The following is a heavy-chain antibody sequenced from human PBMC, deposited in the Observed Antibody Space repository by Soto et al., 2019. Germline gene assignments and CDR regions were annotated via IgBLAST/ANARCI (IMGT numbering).Heavy chain of an antibody. Sequence: EVQLLESGGGLVQPGGSLRLSCAASEFTFSSYAMSWVRQAPGKGLEWVSVISGSGATTYYADSVKGRFTISTDNSKNTLYLQMNSLRAEDTAVYYCARLTVTTSDDAFDIWGQGTMVTVSS. D-gene: IGHD4-17*01. J-gene: IGHJ3*02. CDR3: ARLTVTTSDDAFDI. CDR2: ISGSGATT. CDR1: EFTFSSYA. V-gene: IGHV3-23*01.